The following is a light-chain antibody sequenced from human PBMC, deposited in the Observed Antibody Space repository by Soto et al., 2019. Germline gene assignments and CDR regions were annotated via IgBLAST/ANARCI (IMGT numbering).Light chain of an antibody. Sequence: DIVLTQSPGTLSLSPGERATLSCRASQSVSSNFLAWYQQKPGQAPRLLISGASSRATGIPDRFSGSGSGTDFSLTISRLEPEDFAVYYCQQYGNSPRTFGQGTTVEIK. CDR2: GAS. CDR1: QSVSSNF. V-gene: IGKV3-20*01. CDR3: QQYGNSPRT. J-gene: IGKJ1*01.